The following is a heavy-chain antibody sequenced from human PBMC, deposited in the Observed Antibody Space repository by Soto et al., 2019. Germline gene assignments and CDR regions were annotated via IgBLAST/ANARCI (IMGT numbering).Heavy chain of an antibody. J-gene: IGHJ4*02. CDR2: IIPIFGTA. CDR1: GGTFSSYA. D-gene: IGHD5-18*01. V-gene: IGHV1-69*01. CDR3: ARDGERNGQLWSGWAD. Sequence: QVQLVQSGAEVQKPGSSVKVSCKASGGTFSSYAISWVRQAPGQGLEWMGGIIPIFGTANYAQKFQGRVTITADESTSTAYMELSSLRSEDTAVYYCARDGERNGQLWSGWADWGQGTLVTVSS.